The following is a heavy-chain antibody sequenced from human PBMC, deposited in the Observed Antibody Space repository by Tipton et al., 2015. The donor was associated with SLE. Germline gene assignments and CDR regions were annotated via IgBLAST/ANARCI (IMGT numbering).Heavy chain of an antibody. Sequence: QVQLVQSGPEVKKPGASVKVSCKASGYTFTSYCITWVRQAPGQGLEWMGWISGYNGNTNYAQKLQGRATMTTDTSTSTAYMELRSLRSDHTAVYYCARLGDWDFYYYMDVWGKGTTVTVSS. V-gene: IGHV1-18*01. CDR3: ARLGDWDFYYYMDV. J-gene: IGHJ6*03. CDR1: GYTFTSYC. D-gene: IGHD3-16*01. CDR2: ISGYNGNT.